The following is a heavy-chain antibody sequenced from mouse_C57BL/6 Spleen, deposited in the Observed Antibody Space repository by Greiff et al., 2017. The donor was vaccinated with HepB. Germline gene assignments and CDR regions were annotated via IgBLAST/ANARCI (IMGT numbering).Heavy chain of an antibody. J-gene: IGHJ1*03. V-gene: IGHV1-26*01. CDR3: ARSGGSSRDFDV. CDR1: GYTFTDYY. CDR2: INPNNGGT. D-gene: IGHD1-1*01. Sequence: EVQLQQSGPELVKPGASVKISCKASGYTFTDYYMNWVKQSHGKSLEWIGDINPNNGGTSYNQKFKGKATLTVDKSSSTAYMELRSLTSEDSAVYYCARSGGSSRDFDVWGTGTTVTVSS.